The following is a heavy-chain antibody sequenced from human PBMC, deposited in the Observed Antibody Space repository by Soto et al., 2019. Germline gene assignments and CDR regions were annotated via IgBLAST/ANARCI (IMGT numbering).Heavy chain of an antibody. V-gene: IGHV4-59*11. J-gene: IGHJ4*01. CDR1: GDSLKNHY. CDR3: ATGFWSGPIAHYFDY. D-gene: IGHD3-3*01. CDR2: IYDSGST. Sequence: KPSETLSLTCSVSGDSLKNHYWAWIRHSPGKGLEWIGNIYDSGSTNYSPALKSRVSMSVDTSKNLFSLKMNSVTAADTAVYYCATGFWSGPIAHYFDYWGQGTLVTVSS.